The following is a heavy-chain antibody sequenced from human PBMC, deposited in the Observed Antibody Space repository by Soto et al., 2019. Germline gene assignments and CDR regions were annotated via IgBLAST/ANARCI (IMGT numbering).Heavy chain of an antibody. CDR2: INPNSGGT. J-gene: IGHJ6*02. D-gene: IGHD5-18*01. CDR3: ARAKDTAMGTEGYYYYGMDV. Sequence: ASVKVSCKASGYTFTGYYMHWVRQAPGQGLEWMGWINPNSGGTNYAQKFQGWVTMTRDTSISTAYMELSRLRSDDTAVYYCARAKDTAMGTEGYYYYGMDVWGQGTTVTVSS. CDR1: GYTFTGYY. V-gene: IGHV1-2*04.